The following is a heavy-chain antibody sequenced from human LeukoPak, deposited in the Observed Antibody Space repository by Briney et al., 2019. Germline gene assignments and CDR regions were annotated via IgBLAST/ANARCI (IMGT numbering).Heavy chain of an antibody. D-gene: IGHD2-15*01. CDR3: ANYIQRPPGMDV. CDR1: GLTFSDSR. J-gene: IGHJ6*02. Sequence: PGGSLRLSCAVSGLTFSDSRMIWVRQAPEKRLEWVAVTAAAADVIQYADSVKGRFTISTDNSKNTVYLQMNSLRAEDTALYFCANYIQRPPGMDVWGQGTMVTVSS. CDR2: TAAAADVI. V-gene: IGHV3-23*01.